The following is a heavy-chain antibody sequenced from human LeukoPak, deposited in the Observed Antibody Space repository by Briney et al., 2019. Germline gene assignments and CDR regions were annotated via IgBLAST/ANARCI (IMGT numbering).Heavy chain of an antibody. CDR2: IRSKANSYAT. D-gene: IGHD5-24*01. CDR1: GFTFSASA. J-gene: IGHJ4*02. CDR3: TSQDGYNPSSGY. Sequence: PGGSLKLSCAASGFTFSASAMHWVRRASGKGLEWVGRIRSKANSYATTYAASLKGRFTISRDDSENTAYLQMNSVKTEDTAVYYCTSQDGYNPSSGYWGQGTLVTVSS. V-gene: IGHV3-73*01.